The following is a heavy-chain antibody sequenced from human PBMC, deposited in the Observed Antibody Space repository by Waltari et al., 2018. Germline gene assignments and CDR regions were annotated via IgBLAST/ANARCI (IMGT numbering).Heavy chain of an antibody. CDR2: ISFDGNNK. V-gene: IGHV3-30*15. CDR3: ARDLWIQLWGYYFDH. Sequence: QVQLVESGGGVVQPGRSLRLSCAASGFTFSDHAMHWVRQAPGNGLESGADISFDGNNKYYAGSVKGRFTISRDNAQNTLYLEMSSLRPEDTAVYFCARDLWIQLWGYYFDHWGQGTLVTVSS. CDR1: GFTFSDHA. D-gene: IGHD5-18*01. J-gene: IGHJ4*02.